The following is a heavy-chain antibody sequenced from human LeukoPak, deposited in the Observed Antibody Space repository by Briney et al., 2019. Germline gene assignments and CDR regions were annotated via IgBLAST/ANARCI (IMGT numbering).Heavy chain of an antibody. CDR2: IIPIFGTA. V-gene: IGHV1-69*05. CDR1: GYTFTSYG. CDR3: ARGGLVGSYFDY. D-gene: IGHD2-8*02. J-gene: IGHJ4*02. Sequence: SVKVSCKASGYTFTSYGISWVRQAPGQGLEWMGGIIPIFGTANYAQKFQGRVTITTDESTSTAYMELSSLRSEDTAVYYCARGGLVGSYFDYWGQGTLVTVSS.